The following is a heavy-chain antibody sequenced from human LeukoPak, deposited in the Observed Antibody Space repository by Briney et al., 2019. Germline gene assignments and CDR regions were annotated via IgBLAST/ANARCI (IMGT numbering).Heavy chain of an antibody. D-gene: IGHD6-13*01. CDR3: AKNINFSWYYFDY. CDR1: GFTFSSYA. V-gene: IGHV3-23*01. J-gene: IGHJ4*02. CDR2: ISGSGGST. Sequence: GGSLRLSCAASGFTFSSYAMSWVRQAPGKGLEWVSAISGSGGSTYYADSVKGRLTISRDNSKNTLYLQMNSLRAEDTAVYYCAKNINFSWYYFDYWGQGTLVTVSS.